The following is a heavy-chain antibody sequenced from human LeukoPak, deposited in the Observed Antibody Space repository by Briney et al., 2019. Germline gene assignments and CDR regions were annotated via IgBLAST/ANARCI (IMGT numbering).Heavy chain of an antibody. CDR2: ISGSGAST. Sequence: GGSLRLSCAASGFTFSTYAMSWVRQAPGKGLEWVSSISGSGASTYYADSVKGRFTISRDNSKNTLYLQMNSLRAEDAAVYYCAREGGSGSYSTFFDYWGQGTLVTVSS. CDR3: AREGGSGSYSTFFDY. CDR1: GFTFSTYA. V-gene: IGHV3-23*01. D-gene: IGHD3-10*01. J-gene: IGHJ4*02.